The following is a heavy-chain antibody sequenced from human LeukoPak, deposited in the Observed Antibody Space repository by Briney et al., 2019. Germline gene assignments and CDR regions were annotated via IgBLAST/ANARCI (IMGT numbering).Heavy chain of an antibody. D-gene: IGHD3-22*01. CDR2: IWHDGSND. Sequence: GGSPRLSCAASGFTFSSYWMSWVRQAPGKGLEWVARIWHDGSNDDYADSVKGRFTISRDNSKNTLYLQMNSLRAEDTAIYYCAKVTGDYYDTSGAFDYWGQGTLVTVSS. CDR3: AKVTGDYYDTSGAFDY. V-gene: IGHV3-33*06. CDR1: GFTFSSYW. J-gene: IGHJ4*02.